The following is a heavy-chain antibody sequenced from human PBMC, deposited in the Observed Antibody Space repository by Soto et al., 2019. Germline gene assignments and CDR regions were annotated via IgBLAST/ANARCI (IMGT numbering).Heavy chain of an antibody. Sequence: PSETLSLTCTVSGGSISSGVYSWTWIRQSPGKGLEWIGYTYQIGSAYYNTSLKSRVTISVDRSKNQFSLNLTSVTAADTAVYYCTRDYYVMDVWGQGTT. CDR1: GGSISSGVYS. V-gene: IGHV4-30-2*06. CDR3: TRDYYVMDV. CDR2: TYQIGSA. J-gene: IGHJ6*02.